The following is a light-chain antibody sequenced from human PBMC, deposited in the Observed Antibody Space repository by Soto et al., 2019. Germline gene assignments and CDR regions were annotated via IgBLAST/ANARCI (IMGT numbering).Light chain of an antibody. CDR1: QDISNY. J-gene: IGKJ4*01. CDR2: DAS. CDR3: QQANSFPLT. V-gene: IGKV1-33*01. Sequence: DIQMTQSPSSLSASVGDRVTITCQASQDISNYLNWYQQKPGKAPELLIYDASNLETGVPSRFSGRGSGTDFTFTISSLQPEDIATYYCQQANSFPLTFGGGTKVEI.